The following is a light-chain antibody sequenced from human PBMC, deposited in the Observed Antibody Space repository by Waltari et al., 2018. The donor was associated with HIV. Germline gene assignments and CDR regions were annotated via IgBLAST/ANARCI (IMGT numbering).Light chain of an antibody. J-gene: IGKJ4*01. CDR3: QQYFVTPFT. V-gene: IGKV4-1*01. CDR2: WSS. CDR1: QSVLYISNNQNY. Sequence: DIVMTQSPGSLPVSLGERATNNCKSSQSVLYISNNQNYLAWYQQKQEQPPTLLIYWSSTRESGVPDRFSCSASGTDFTLTISSLQAEDVAVYYCQQYFVTPFTFGGGT.